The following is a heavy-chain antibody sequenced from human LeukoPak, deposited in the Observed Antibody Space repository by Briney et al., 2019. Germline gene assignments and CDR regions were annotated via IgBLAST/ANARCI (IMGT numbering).Heavy chain of an antibody. Sequence: SETLSLTCAVYGGSFSGYYWSWIRQPPGKGLEWIGEINHRGGTNYNPSLKSRVTISVDTSKNQFSLKLSSVTAADTAVYYCASGTIPDSGSDYWGQGTLVTVSS. J-gene: IGHJ4*02. CDR1: GGSFSGYY. CDR2: INHRGGT. V-gene: IGHV4-34*01. D-gene: IGHD2-2*01. CDR3: ASGTIPDSGSDY.